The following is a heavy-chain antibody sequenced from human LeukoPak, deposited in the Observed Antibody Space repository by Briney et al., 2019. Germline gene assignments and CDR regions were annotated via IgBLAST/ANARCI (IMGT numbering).Heavy chain of an antibody. J-gene: IGHJ4*02. D-gene: IGHD1-26*01. CDR2: ISSNGGST. CDR1: GFTFSSYA. Sequence: GGSLRLSCAASGFTFSSYAMHWVRQAPGKGLEYVSAISSNGGSTYYANSVKGRFTISRDNSKNTLYLQMGSLRAEDTAVYYCARLVGADDYWGQGTLVTVSS. CDR3: ARLVGADDY. V-gene: IGHV3-64*01.